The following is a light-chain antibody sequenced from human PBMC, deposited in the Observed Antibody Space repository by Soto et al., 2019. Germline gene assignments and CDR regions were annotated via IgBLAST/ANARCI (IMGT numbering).Light chain of an antibody. CDR1: SSDIGAYDY. J-gene: IGLJ1*01. Sequence: QSVLTQPASASGSPGQSITISCTGTSSDIGAYDYVSWYQQHPGKVPKLIIYDVSNRPSGVSSRFSGSKSANTASLTISWLQADDEADYYCGSYTKSGTSVFGTGTKVTVL. CDR2: DVS. V-gene: IGLV2-14*01. CDR3: GSYTKSGTSV.